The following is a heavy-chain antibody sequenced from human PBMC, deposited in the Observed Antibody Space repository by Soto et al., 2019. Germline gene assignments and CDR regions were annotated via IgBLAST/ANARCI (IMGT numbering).Heavy chain of an antibody. Sequence: SETLSLTCSVSGGSMSSHYWSWVRQPPGKGLEWIGYIYYRGTTNYNPSLKSRVTISVDTSKNQFSLKVSSVTAADTAVYYCASQRLYHSSSYPIDYWGQGTLVTVSS. CDR1: GGSMSSHY. CDR2: IYYRGTT. D-gene: IGHD3-22*01. CDR3: ASQRLYHSSSYPIDY. J-gene: IGHJ4*02. V-gene: IGHV4-59*11.